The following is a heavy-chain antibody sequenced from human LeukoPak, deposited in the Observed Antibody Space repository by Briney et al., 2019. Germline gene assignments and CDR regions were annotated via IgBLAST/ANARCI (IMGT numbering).Heavy chain of an antibody. V-gene: IGHV4-39*01. Sequence: SETLSLTCTVSGGSMSSSSYYWYWAWIRQPSGKGLEWIGTIYYSGTTYSNPSLKSRVTMSVDTSKNHFSLKLTSATAADTAVYYCATSQYPIAAADNWFDPWGQGSLVTVSS. J-gene: IGHJ5*02. CDR1: GGSMSSSSYY. CDR3: ATSQYPIAAADNWFDP. D-gene: IGHD6-13*01. CDR2: IYYSGTT.